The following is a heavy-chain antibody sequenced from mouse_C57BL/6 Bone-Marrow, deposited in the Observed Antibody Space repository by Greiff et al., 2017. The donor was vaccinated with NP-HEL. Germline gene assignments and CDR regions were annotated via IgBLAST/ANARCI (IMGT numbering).Heavy chain of an antibody. V-gene: IGHV2-9-1*01. J-gene: IGHJ3*01. CDR1: GFSLTSYA. Sequence: VQGVESGPGLVAPSQSLSITCTVSGFSLTSYAISWVRQPPGKGLEWLGVIWTGGGTNYNSALKSRLSISKYNSKSQVFLKMNSLQTDDTARYYCARNSGTGFPAWFAYWGQGTLVTVSA. D-gene: IGHD4-1*01. CDR3: ARNSGTGFPAWFAY. CDR2: IWTGGGT.